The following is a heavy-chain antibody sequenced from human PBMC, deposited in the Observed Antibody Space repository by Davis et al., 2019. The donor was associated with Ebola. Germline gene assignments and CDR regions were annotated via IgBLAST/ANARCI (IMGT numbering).Heavy chain of an antibody. V-gene: IGHV3-11*01. CDR3: AGEMATIIGY. CDR2: IGSSGGTI. J-gene: IGHJ4*02. Sequence: GESLKISCAASGFIFSDYYMSWIRQAPGKGLEWLSYIGSSGGTIYYADSVKGRITISRDNAKNSLYLQMNSLRAEDTAVYYCAGEMATIIGYWGQGTLVTVSS. CDR1: GFIFSDYY. D-gene: IGHD5-24*01.